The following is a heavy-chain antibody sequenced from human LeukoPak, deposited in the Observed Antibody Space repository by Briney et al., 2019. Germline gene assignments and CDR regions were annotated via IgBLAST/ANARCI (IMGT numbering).Heavy chain of an antibody. D-gene: IGHD3-10*01. J-gene: IGHJ3*02. CDR2: INSEGSAT. CDR3: AKSLYGHDAFDI. CDR1: GLTISNYW. Sequence: GGSLRLSCAASGLTISNYWMHWVRQGPGKGLMWVSRINSEGSATYYADSVKGRFTISRDNSKNTLYLQMNSLRAEDTAVYYCAKSLYGHDAFDIWGQGTMVTVSS. V-gene: IGHV3-74*01.